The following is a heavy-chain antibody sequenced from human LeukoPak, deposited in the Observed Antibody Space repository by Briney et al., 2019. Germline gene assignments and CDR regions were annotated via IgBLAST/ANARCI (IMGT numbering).Heavy chain of an antibody. CDR2: ISSSSSTI. CDR1: GFIFNNYE. Sequence: GGSLRLSCVASGFIFNNYEINWVRQAPGKGLEWVSYISSSSSTIYYADSVKGRFTISRDNAKNSLYLQMNSLRAEDTAVYYCARDQSLYYYDSSGYYPFDYWGQGTLVTVSS. J-gene: IGHJ4*02. D-gene: IGHD3-22*01. CDR3: ARDQSLYYYDSSGYYPFDY. V-gene: IGHV3-48*01.